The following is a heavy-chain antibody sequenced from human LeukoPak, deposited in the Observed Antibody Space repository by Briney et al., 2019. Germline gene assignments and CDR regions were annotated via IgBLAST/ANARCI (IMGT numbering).Heavy chain of an antibody. CDR1: GGSFSGYY. Sequence: SETLSLTCAVYGGSFSGYYWSWIRQPPGKGLEWSGEIDHSGSTNYNPSLKSRVTISVDTSKNQFSLKLSSVTAADTAVYYCARRRRYCSSTSCYASYYYYYMDVWGKGTTVTISS. CDR2: IDHSGST. D-gene: IGHD2-2*01. CDR3: ARRRRYCSSTSCYASYYYYYMDV. V-gene: IGHV4-34*01. J-gene: IGHJ6*03.